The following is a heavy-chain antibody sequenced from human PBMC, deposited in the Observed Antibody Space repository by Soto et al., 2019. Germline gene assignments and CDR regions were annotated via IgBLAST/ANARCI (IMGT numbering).Heavy chain of an antibody. V-gene: IGHV3-21*01. Sequence: EVQLVESGGGLVKPGWSLRLSCAASGFTFSSYSMHWVRQAPGKGLEWVSSISSSSTYIYYADSVKGRFTISRDNAKNSLYLQMNSLRAEDTAVYYCARGLSCSGGSWYLDYWGQGTLVTVSS. J-gene: IGHJ4*02. CDR1: GFTFSSYS. D-gene: IGHD2-15*01. CDR2: ISSSSTYI. CDR3: ARGLSCSGGSWYLDY.